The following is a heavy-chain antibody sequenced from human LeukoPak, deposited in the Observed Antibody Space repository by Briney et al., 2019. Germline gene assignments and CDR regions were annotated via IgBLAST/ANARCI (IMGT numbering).Heavy chain of an antibody. D-gene: IGHD6-19*01. V-gene: IGHV4-59*01. CDR3: ARRGSGQNPDYYMDV. J-gene: IGHJ6*03. Sequence: PSETLSLTCTVSGGSISSYYWSWIRQPPGKGLEWIGYIYYSGSTNYNPSLKSRVTISVDTSKNQFSLKLSSVTAADTAAYYCARRGSGQNPDYYMDVWGKGTTVTISS. CDR2: IYYSGST. CDR1: GGSISSYY.